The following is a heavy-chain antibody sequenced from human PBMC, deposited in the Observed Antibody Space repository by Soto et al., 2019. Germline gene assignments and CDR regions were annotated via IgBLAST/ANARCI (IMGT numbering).Heavy chain of an antibody. CDR1: GFTFSSYW. V-gene: IGHV3-74*01. CDR3: VRATPPMPYYGMDV. CDR2: INSDGSDT. D-gene: IGHD2-2*01. J-gene: IGHJ6*02. Sequence: PGGSLRLSCAASGFTFSSYWMHWVRQAPGKGLVWVSRINSDGSDTNYADSVKGRFTISRDNAKNTLYLQMNSLRAEDTGVYHCVRATPPMPYYGMDVWGQGTTVTVSS.